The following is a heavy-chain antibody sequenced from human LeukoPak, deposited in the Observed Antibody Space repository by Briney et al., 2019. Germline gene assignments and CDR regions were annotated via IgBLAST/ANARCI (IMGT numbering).Heavy chain of an antibody. CDR1: GGSISSSSYY. Sequence: PSETLSLTCTVSGGSISSSSYYWGWIRQPPGKGLEWIGSIYYSGSTYYNPSLKSRVTISVDTSKNQFSLKLSSVTAADTAVYYCAGNGDYADYWGQGTLVTVSS. J-gene: IGHJ4*02. V-gene: IGHV4-39*07. CDR2: IYYSGST. CDR3: AGNGDYADY. D-gene: IGHD4-17*01.